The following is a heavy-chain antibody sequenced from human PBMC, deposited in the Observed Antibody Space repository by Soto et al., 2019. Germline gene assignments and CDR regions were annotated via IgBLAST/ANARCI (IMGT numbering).Heavy chain of an antibody. V-gene: IGHV1-69*02. J-gene: IGHJ4*02. CDR2: IIPMFGIT. Sequence: QVQLVQSGAEVKKPGSSVKVSCKASGGPFSSYVLTWXXXXXGQGLEWMGRIIPMFGITDFAPKFQGRVTITADKXXXXXXXXXXXXXXXXXXXXXXXXXXXXNNAAVGMAYWGQGTLVTVSS. CDR1: GGPFSSYV. CDR3: XXXXXXNNAAVGMAY. D-gene: IGHD6-13*01.